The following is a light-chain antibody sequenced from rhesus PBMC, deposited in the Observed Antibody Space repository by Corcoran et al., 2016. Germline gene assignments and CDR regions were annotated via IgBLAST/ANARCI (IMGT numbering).Light chain of an antibody. CDR2: EVS. V-gene: IGKV2-104*02. Sequence: DIVMTQTPLSLPVTPGEPASISCRSSQSLLDIEDGNTYLDWYLQKPGQAPQLLIYEVSNRASGVPDRFSGNGSETDFTLKISRVEAEEVGVYYCMQALEFPYSFGQGTKVEIK. J-gene: IGKJ2*01. CDR3: MQALEFPYS. CDR1: QSLLDIEDGNTY.